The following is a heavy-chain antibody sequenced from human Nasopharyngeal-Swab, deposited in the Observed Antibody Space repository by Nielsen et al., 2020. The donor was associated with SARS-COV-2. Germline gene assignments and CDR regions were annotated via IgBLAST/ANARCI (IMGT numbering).Heavy chain of an antibody. D-gene: IGHD4-11*01. V-gene: IGHV3-23*01. CDR2: ISGSGRAS. CDR3: AKATYRFCFDS. Sequence: GESLKISCAASGFTFENYAMAWVRQAPGKGPEWVSSISGSGRASYYAESVQGRLTISRDNSKNTLYLEIRSLRGDDTALYYCAKATYRFCFDSWGQGTLVTVSS. CDR1: GFTFENYA. J-gene: IGHJ5*01.